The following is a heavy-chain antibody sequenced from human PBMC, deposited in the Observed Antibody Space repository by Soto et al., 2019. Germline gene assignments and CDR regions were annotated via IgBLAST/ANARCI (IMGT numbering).Heavy chain of an antibody. D-gene: IGHD3-22*01. J-gene: IGHJ4*02. CDR1: GYSFTSYW. Sequence: PGESLKISCKGSGYSFTSYWISRVRQMPGKGLEWMGRIDPSDSYTNYSPSFQGHVTISADKSISTAYLQWSSLKASDTAMYYCARTPRYYDSSGYQSGSDYWGQGTLVTVSS. CDR3: ARTPRYYDSSGYQSGSDY. V-gene: IGHV5-10-1*01. CDR2: IDPSDSYT.